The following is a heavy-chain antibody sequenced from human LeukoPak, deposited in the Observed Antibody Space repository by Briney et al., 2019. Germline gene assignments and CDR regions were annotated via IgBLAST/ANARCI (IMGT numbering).Heavy chain of an antibody. CDR1: GFTFSSYA. J-gene: IGHJ3*02. CDR3: AKDLGVRGYSSAFDI. Sequence: GGSLRLSCAASGFTFSSYAMIWVRQAPGKGLEWVSAISGSGGSTYYADSVKGRFTISRDNSKNTLYLQMNSLRAEDTAVYYCAKDLGVRGYSSAFDIWGQGTMVTVSS. CDR2: ISGSGGST. D-gene: IGHD3-10*01. V-gene: IGHV3-23*01.